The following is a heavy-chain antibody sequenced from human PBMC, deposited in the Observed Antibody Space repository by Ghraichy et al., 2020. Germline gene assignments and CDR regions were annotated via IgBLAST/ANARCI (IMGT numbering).Heavy chain of an antibody. CDR1: GGSITNYY. V-gene: IGHV4-59*01. Sequence: SETLSLTCTVSGGSITNYYWSWIRQPPGKGLEWIGYIYYSGSTNYNPSLESRVTISVDTSKNQFSLKLTSVTAADTAVYYCAREPECWGQGTLVTASS. CDR3: AREPEC. J-gene: IGHJ4*02. D-gene: IGHD1-14*01. CDR2: IYYSGST.